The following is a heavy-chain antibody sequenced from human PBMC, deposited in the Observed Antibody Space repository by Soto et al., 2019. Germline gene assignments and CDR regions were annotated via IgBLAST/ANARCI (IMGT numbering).Heavy chain of an antibody. V-gene: IGHV4-31*11. D-gene: IGHD1-26*01. CDR1: CGSINNGDYY. CDR3: ASVIGGGSEYYFDY. CDR2: IYYSGRT. J-gene: IGHJ4*02. Sequence: TLSLTCAVSCGSINNGDYYWSWIRQHPGKGLEWIGNIYYSGRTYYNPSLKSRVILSVDTSKNHFSLNLRSLTAADSAMYYCASVIGGGSEYYFDYWGQGALVTVSS.